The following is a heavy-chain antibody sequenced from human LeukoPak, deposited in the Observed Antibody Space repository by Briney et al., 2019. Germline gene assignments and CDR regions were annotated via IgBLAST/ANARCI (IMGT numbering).Heavy chain of an antibody. V-gene: IGHV3-33*08. D-gene: IGHD3-22*01. CDR3: ARERYYYDSSGFFDY. Sequence: QTGGSLRLSCAASGFTFSSYAMSWVRQAPGKGLEWVAVIWYDGSNKYYADSVKGRSTISRDNSKNTLYLQMNSLRAEDTAVYYCARERYYYDSSGFFDYWGQGTLVTVSS. CDR2: IWYDGSNK. J-gene: IGHJ4*02. CDR1: GFTFSSYA.